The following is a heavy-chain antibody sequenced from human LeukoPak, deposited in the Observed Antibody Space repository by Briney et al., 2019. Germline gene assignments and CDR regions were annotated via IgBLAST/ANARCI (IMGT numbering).Heavy chain of an antibody. CDR2: IITDGSST. CDR1: GFTFSSYW. V-gene: IGHV3-74*01. D-gene: IGHD3-3*01. J-gene: IGHJ4*02. CDR3: ASVTYYDFWSGYSD. Sequence: GGSLRLSCAASGFTFSSYWMHWVRQAPGKGLVWVSRIITDGSSTSYADSVKGRFTISRDNAKNTLYLQMNSLRAEDTAVYYCASVTYYDFWSGYSDWGQGTLVTVSS.